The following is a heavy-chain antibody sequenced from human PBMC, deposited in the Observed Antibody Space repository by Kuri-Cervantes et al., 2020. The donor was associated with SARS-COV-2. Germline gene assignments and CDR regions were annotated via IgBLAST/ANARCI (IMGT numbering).Heavy chain of an antibody. D-gene: IGHD4-11*01. CDR3: ARDHPTVTPSSGMDV. CDR1: GGSISSYY. Sequence: ESLKISCTVSGGSISSYYWSWIRQPAGKGLEWIGRIYTSGSTNYNPSLKSRVTISVDTSKNQFSLKLSSVTAADTAVYYCARDHPTVTPSSGMDVWGQGTTVTVSS. J-gene: IGHJ6*02. V-gene: IGHV4-4*07. CDR2: IYTSGST.